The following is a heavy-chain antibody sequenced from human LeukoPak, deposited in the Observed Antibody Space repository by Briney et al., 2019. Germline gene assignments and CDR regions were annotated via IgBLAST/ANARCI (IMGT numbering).Heavy chain of an antibody. CDR3: VRDDLWQQMAL. J-gene: IGHJ1*01. D-gene: IGHD6-13*01. V-gene: IGHV3-NL1*01. CDR1: GFTFSSYG. Sequence: GSLRLSCAASGFTFSSYGMHWVRQAPGKGLEWVSVLHSGGSTFYAQSVKGRFTISRDNSNNILYLQMNRLRAEDTAMYYCVRDDLWQQMALWGQGTLVAVSS. CDR2: LHSGGST.